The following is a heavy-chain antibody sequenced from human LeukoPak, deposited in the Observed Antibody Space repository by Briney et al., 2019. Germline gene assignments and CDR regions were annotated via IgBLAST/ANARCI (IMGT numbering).Heavy chain of an antibody. V-gene: IGHV1-18*01. J-gene: IGHJ4*02. CDR1: GYIFTNYG. CDR3: ARDYCSSSTCQDGLFDY. D-gene: IGHD2-2*01. CDR2: INTFNGNT. Sequence: ASMKVSCKPSGYIFTNYGLSWVRQAPGQGLEWMGWINTFNGNTSYAQSFQGGVTMTTDTSTTTAYMELTSLTSDDTAVYYCARDYCSSSTCQDGLFDYWGQGTLVIVSS.